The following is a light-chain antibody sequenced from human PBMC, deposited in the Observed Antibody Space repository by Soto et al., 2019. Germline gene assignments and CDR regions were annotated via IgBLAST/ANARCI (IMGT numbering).Light chain of an antibody. CDR3: SSYTTSSTLV. CDR2: EVT. J-gene: IGLJ2*01. Sequence: QSALTQPASVSGSPGQSITISCTGTSSDVGGYHYISWYQQYPGKAPKLMIYEVTHQPSGVSNRFSGSKSGNTASLTISGLQAEDEADYYCSSYTTSSTLVFGGGTKLTVL. V-gene: IGLV2-14*01. CDR1: SSDVGGYHY.